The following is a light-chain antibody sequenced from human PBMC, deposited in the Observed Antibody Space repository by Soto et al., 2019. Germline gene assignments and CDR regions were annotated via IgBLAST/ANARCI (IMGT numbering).Light chain of an antibody. J-gene: IGKJ2*01. CDR1: QRIGSF. V-gene: IGKV1-39*01. CDR3: LQSYSPPYT. CDR2: AAS. Sequence: DIQMTQSPSSLSASVVYRVTITCRASQRIGSFLNWYQQKPGKAPKFLISAASTLQSGVPSRFRGSGSGTDFTLTISSLQPDDLATYFCLQSYSPPYTFGQGTKVDIK.